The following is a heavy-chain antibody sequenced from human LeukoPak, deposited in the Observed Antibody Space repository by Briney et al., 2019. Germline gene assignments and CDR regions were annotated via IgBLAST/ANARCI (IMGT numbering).Heavy chain of an antibody. CDR3: ARGQAARLVWNDY. Sequence: GGSLRLSCVASGFIVSNNYMSWVRQAPGKGLEWVSVIYSGGSTYYADSVKGRFTISRDNSKNTVYLQMNSLRAEDTAVYYCARGQAARLVWNDYWGQGTQVTVSS. D-gene: IGHD6-6*01. CDR1: GFIVSNNY. CDR2: IYSGGST. J-gene: IGHJ4*02. V-gene: IGHV3-53*01.